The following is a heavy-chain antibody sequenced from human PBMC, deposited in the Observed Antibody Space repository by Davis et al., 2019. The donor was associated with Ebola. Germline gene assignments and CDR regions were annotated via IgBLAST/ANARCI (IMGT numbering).Heavy chain of an antibody. Sequence: GGSLRLSCAASGFTFSSFAMSWVRQAPGKGLEWVSTISGTSTYTYYADSVKGRFTVSRDNSKNTLYLQMNSLRLEDTAFYYCARDSHQGDYTFDYWGRGSLVTVSS. V-gene: IGHV3-23*01. D-gene: IGHD4-17*01. CDR3: ARDSHQGDYTFDY. CDR1: GFTFSSFA. J-gene: IGHJ4*01. CDR2: ISGTSTYT.